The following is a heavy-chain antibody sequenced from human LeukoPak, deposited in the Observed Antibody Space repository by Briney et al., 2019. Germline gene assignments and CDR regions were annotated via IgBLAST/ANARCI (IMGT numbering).Heavy chain of an antibody. Sequence: SETLSLTCTVSGGSISSYYWSWIRQPPGKGLEWVGYIYYSGSTNYNPSLKSRVTISVDTSKNQFSLKLSSVTAADTAVYYCARWEGDPNPLFDYWGQGTLVTVSS. CDR2: IYYSGST. J-gene: IGHJ4*02. D-gene: IGHD1-26*01. V-gene: IGHV4-59*01. CDR1: GGSISSYY. CDR3: ARWEGDPNPLFDY.